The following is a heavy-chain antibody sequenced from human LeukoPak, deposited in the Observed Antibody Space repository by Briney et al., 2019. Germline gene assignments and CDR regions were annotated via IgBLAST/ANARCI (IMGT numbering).Heavy chain of an antibody. CDR2: ISGTGDTT. Sequence: GGSLRLSCAASGFTFSTYGMTWVRQAPGKGLDWVSLISGTGDTTFYADSVKGRFTISRDNSKNTLYLQMNRLRAEDTAVYYCAKAVRLVGATVGLFDYWGQGTLVTVSS. J-gene: IGHJ4*02. V-gene: IGHV3-23*01. D-gene: IGHD1-26*01. CDR1: GFTFSTYG. CDR3: AKAVRLVGATVGLFDY.